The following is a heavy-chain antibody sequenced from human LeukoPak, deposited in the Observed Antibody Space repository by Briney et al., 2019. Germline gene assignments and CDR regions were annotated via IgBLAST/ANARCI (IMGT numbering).Heavy chain of an antibody. D-gene: IGHD1-26*01. CDR2: MYHSGNT. CDR1: GGSISSNNW. Sequence: PSETLSLTCAVSGGSISSNNWWSWVRQAPGKGLEWIGEMYHSGNTNYNPSLKSRVTISVDKSKNQFSLRLTSVTAADTAVYYCARGWDGGNYYYYYYMDVWGKGTTVTVSS. J-gene: IGHJ6*03. V-gene: IGHV4-4*02. CDR3: ARGWDGGNYYYYYYMDV.